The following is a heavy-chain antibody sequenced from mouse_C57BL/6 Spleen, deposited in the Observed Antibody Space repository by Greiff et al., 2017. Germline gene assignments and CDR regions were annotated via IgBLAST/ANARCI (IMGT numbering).Heavy chain of an antibody. J-gene: IGHJ4*01. D-gene: IGHD2-4*01. Sequence: VQLKESGPGLVQPSQSLSITCTVSGFSLTSYGVHWVRQSPGKGLEWLGVIWSGGSTDYNAAFISRLSISKDKSKSQVFFKMNSLQADDTAIYYCARPLYYDFYAMDYWGQGTSVTVSS. CDR2: IWSGGST. V-gene: IGHV2-2*01. CDR1: GFSLTSYG. CDR3: ARPLYYDFYAMDY.